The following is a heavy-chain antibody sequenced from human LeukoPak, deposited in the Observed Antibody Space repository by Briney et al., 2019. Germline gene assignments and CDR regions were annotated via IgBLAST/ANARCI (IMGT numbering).Heavy chain of an antibody. Sequence: PSETLSLTCAVYGGSISSYYWSWIRQPAGKGLEWIGRIYTSGSTNYNPSLKSRVTMSVDTSKNQFSLKLSSVTAADTAVYYCARLSSSSWYLPADYYYYYMDVWGKGTTVTVSS. CDR3: ARLSSSSWYLPADYYYYYMDV. V-gene: IGHV4-59*10. D-gene: IGHD6-13*01. CDR1: GGSISSYY. J-gene: IGHJ6*03. CDR2: IYTSGST.